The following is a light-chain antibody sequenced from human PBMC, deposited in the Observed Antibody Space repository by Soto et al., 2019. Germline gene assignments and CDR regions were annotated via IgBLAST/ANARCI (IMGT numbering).Light chain of an antibody. V-gene: IGKV4-1*01. J-gene: IGKJ2*01. CDR2: WAS. CDR3: HQYYSIPYT. Sequence: DIVMTQSPDSLAVSLGERATINCKSSQSVLYSSNNKNYLTWYQQKPEQPPKILIYWASAREPGVPDRFSGSGSGTDFTLTISSLQAEDVAVYYCHQYYSIPYTFGQGTKLEIK. CDR1: QSVLYSSNNKNY.